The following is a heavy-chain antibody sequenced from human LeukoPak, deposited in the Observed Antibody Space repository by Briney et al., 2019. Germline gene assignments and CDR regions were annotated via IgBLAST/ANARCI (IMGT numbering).Heavy chain of an antibody. CDR1: GYTFIGYY. CDR2: INPNSGGT. V-gene: IGHV1-2*02. Sequence: ASVKVSCKASGYTFIGYYMHWVRQAPGQGLEWMGWINPNSGGTNYAQKFQGRVTMTRDTSISTAYMELSRLRSDDTAVYYCARGRYSYGGYYYYMDVWGKGTTVTISS. CDR3: ARGRYSYGGYYYYMDV. J-gene: IGHJ6*03. D-gene: IGHD5-18*01.